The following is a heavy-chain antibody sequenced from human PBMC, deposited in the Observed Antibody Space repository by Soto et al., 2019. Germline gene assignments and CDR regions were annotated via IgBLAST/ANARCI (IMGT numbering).Heavy chain of an antibody. D-gene: IGHD3-22*01. Sequence: QVQLVESGGGVVQPGRSLRLSCAASGFTFRNYAMHWVRQVPKAPGKGLEWVAVISYDGINQFYADSVRGRFTISRDDSKNTLYLQMNSLGAYDTAVYYCARDDYATTGRNSGFDDWVQGTLVTVSS. CDR2: ISYDGINQ. CDR3: ARDDYATTGRNSGFDD. J-gene: IGHJ4*02. CDR1: GFTFRNYA. V-gene: IGHV3-30-3*01.